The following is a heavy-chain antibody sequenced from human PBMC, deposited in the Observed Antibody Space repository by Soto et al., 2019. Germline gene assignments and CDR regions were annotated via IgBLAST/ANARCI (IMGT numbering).Heavy chain of an antibody. D-gene: IGHD2-15*01. CDR3: ARGQDLGGNSDAFDV. V-gene: IGHV1-69*14. Sequence: QVQLVQSGAEVKKPGSSVKVSCKASGGSFRRAAINWVRQAPGQGPEWMGNILPFFGTSDYAQKFQGRVTVTADMSTNTVYLELSSLRVEDTAVYYCARGQDLGGNSDAFDVWGQGTMVIVSS. J-gene: IGHJ3*01. CDR2: ILPFFGTS. CDR1: GGSFRRAA.